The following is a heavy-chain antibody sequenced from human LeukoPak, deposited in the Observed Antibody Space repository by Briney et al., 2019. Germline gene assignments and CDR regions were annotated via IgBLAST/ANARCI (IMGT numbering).Heavy chain of an antibody. CDR1: GFTFSTYA. CDR2: ISGDST. CDR3: ATSGWYEPLDY. D-gene: IGHD6-19*01. V-gene: IGHV3-23*01. Sequence: RGSLRLSCATSGFTFSTYAISWVRQAPVKGLECVSSISGDSTYYAYSVKGRFTISRDISKNTLYLQMNSLRAEDTAVYYCATSGWYEPLDYWGQGTLVTVSS. J-gene: IGHJ4*02.